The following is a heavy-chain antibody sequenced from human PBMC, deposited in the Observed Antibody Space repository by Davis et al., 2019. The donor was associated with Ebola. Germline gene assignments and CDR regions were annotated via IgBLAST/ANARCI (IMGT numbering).Heavy chain of an antibody. V-gene: IGHV3-21*01. CDR3: ARGVVAATTLRYFDY. CDR2: ISSSSSYI. Sequence: GGSLRLSCAASGFTFSSYSMNWVRQAPGKGLEWVSSISSSSSYIYYADSVKGRFTISRDNAKNSLYLQMNSLRAEDTAVYYCARGVVAATTLRYFDYWGQGTLVTVSS. J-gene: IGHJ4*02. CDR1: GFTFSSYS. D-gene: IGHD2-15*01.